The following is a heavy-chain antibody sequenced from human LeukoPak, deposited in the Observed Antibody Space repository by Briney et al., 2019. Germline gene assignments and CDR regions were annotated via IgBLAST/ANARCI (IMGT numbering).Heavy chain of an antibody. CDR1: GGSFSGYY. V-gene: IGHV4-34*01. D-gene: IGHD3-10*01. CDR3: ASSDPQLLWFGELSDTYGMDV. J-gene: IGHJ6*02. Sequence: SETLFLTCAVYGGSFSGYYWSWIRQPPGKGPEWIGEINHSGSANYNPSLKSRVTISVATSKNQFSLKLSSVTAADTAVYYCASSDPQLLWFGELSDTYGMDVWGQGTTVTVSS. CDR2: INHSGSA.